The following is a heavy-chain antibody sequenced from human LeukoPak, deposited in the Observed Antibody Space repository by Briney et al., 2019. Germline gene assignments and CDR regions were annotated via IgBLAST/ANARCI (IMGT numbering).Heavy chain of an antibody. CDR3: AKEDCSGGSCYPKGY. J-gene: IGHJ4*02. D-gene: IGHD2-15*01. CDR1: GYTFTSYG. Sequence: ASVKVSCKASGYTFTSYGISWVRQAPGQGLEWMGWISAYNGNTNYAQKLQGRVTMTTDTSTSTAYMELRSLRSDDTAVYYCAKEDCSGGSCYPKGYWGQGTLVPVSS. V-gene: IGHV1-18*01. CDR2: ISAYNGNT.